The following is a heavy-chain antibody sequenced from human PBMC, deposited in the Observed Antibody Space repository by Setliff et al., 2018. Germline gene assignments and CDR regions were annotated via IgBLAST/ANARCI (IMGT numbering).Heavy chain of an antibody. D-gene: IGHD1-26*01. V-gene: IGHV3-7*01. J-gene: IGHJ4*02. CDR1: GFTFGSSW. Sequence: PGGSLRLSCAASGFTFGSSWITWVRQAPGKGLERVAIINPDGSEKYYLDSVKGRFTISRDNSKNTLYLQMNSLRAEDTAVYYCARLSGSYDFDYWGQGTLVTVSS. CDR2: INPDGSEK. CDR3: ARLSGSYDFDY.